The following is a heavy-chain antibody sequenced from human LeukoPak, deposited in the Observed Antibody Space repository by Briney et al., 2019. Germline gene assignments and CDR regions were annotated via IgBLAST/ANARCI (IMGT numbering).Heavy chain of an antibody. CDR3: ARGDYDILTGWPC. CDR1: GYTFTGYY. Sequence: ASVKVSCKASGYTFTGYYMHWVRQAPGQGLEWMGWINPNSGGTNYAQKFQGRVTMTRDTSINTAYMDLSRLRSDDTAVYYCARGDYDILTGWPCWGQGTLVTVSS. V-gene: IGHV1-2*02. CDR2: INPNSGGT. D-gene: IGHD3-9*01. J-gene: IGHJ4*02.